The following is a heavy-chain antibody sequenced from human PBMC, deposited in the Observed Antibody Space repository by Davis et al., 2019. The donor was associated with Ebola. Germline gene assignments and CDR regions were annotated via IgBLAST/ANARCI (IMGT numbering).Heavy chain of an antibody. CDR1: GGSISSYY. CDR2: IYYSGST. Sequence: MPSETLSLTCTASGGSISSYYWSWIRQPPGKGLEWIGYIYYSGSTNYNPSLKSRVTISVDTSKNQFSLKLSSVTAADTAVYYCASNGYYDSSGYYYWGQGTLVTVSS. CDR3: ASNGYYDSSGYYY. J-gene: IGHJ4*02. D-gene: IGHD3-22*01. V-gene: IGHV4-59*01.